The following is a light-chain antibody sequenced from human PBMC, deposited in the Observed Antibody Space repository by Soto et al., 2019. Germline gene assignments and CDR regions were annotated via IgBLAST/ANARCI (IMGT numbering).Light chain of an antibody. CDR1: QSVSSN. J-gene: IGKJ3*01. CDR3: QQAGT. CDR2: GAS. Sequence: EIVMTQSPATLSVSPGERATLSCRASQSVSSNLAWYQQKPGQAPRLLIYGASTRATGIPARFSGSGSGTEFILTISSLQSEDFAVYYCQQAGTFGPGTKVDIK. V-gene: IGKV3-15*01.